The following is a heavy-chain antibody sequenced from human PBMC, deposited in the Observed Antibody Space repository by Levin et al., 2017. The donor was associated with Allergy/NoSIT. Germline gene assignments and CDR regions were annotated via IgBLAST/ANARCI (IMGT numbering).Heavy chain of an antibody. CDR3: ARQADYGDYDYYFDY. Sequence: SETLSLTCTVSGGSISSSSYYWGWIRQPPGKGLEWIGSIYYSGSTYYNPSLKSRVTISVDTSKNQFSLKLSSVTAAETAVYYCARQADYGDYDYYFDYWGQGTLVTVSS. J-gene: IGHJ4*02. V-gene: IGHV4-39*01. CDR2: IYYSGST. D-gene: IGHD4-17*01. CDR1: GGSISSSSYY.